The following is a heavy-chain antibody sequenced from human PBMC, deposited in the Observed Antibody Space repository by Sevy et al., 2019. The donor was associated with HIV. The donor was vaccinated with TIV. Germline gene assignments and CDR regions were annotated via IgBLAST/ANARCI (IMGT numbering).Heavy chain of an antibody. D-gene: IGHD3-22*01. CDR3: ATGREYYNDNSGYFDY. V-gene: IGHV1-24*01. Sequence: ASVKVSCKVSGYTLTQLSMHWVRQAPGKGLEWMGGFDPEDGKTIYAQKFLGRLTMTEDTSTDTAYMQLSSLRSEDTAVYYCATGREYYNDNSGYFDYWGQGTLVTVSS. CDR2: FDPEDGKT. J-gene: IGHJ4*02. CDR1: GYTLTQLS.